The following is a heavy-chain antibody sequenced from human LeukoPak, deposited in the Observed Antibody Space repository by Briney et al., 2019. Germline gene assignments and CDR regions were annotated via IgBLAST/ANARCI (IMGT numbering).Heavy chain of an antibody. D-gene: IGHD3-3*02. V-gene: IGHV3-23*01. Sequence: PGGSLRLSCAASGFTFSSYAMSWVRQAPGKGLEWVSAISGSGGSTYYADSVKGRFTISRDNSKNTLYLQMKSLKTEDTAVYYCTAIFYPYGSRRHFDYWGQGTLVTVSS. CDR1: GFTFSSYA. CDR3: TAIFYPYGSRRHFDY. J-gene: IGHJ4*02. CDR2: ISGSGGST.